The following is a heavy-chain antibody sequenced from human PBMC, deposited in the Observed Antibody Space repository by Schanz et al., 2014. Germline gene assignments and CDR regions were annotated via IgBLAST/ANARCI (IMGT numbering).Heavy chain of an antibody. CDR1: GFSFGTYA. CDR3: ARWFLIRGVILDS. Sequence: EVQLVESGGGLVQPGGSLRLSCAASGFSFGTYAMSWVRQAPGKGLLWVSTIGTSGGTNYAESVKGRFTISRDNSRDTVYLQMNSLRADDTAMYYCARWFLIRGVILDSWGQGTLVTVSS. D-gene: IGHD3-10*01. V-gene: IGHV3-23*04. CDR2: IGTSGGT. J-gene: IGHJ4*02.